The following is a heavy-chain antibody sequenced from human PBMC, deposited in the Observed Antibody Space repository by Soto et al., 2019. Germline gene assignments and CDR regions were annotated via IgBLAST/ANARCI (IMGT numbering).Heavy chain of an antibody. D-gene: IGHD1-1*01. Sequence: SGPTLVNPTQTLTLTCTFSGFSLSTSGMRVSWIRQPPGKALEWLARIGWDDDKYYSTSLRTRLTISKDTSKNQVVLTMTNTDPVDTATYYCAKTGTDGSWFDPWGQGTLVTVSS. V-gene: IGHV2-70*04. CDR1: GFSLSTSGMR. CDR2: IGWDDDK. J-gene: IGHJ5*02. CDR3: AKTGTDGSWFDP.